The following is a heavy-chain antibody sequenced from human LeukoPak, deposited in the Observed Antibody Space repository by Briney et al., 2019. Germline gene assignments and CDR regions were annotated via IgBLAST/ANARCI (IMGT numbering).Heavy chain of an antibody. Sequence: GGSLRPSCAASGFTFSGSAMHWVRQASGKGLEWVGRIRSKANSYATAYAASVKGRFTISRDDSKNTAYLQMNSLKTEDTAVYYCTSASASTVTTPPHYYYYYYMDVWGKGTTVTVSS. CDR3: TSASASTVTTPPHYYYYYYMDV. J-gene: IGHJ6*03. CDR2: IRSKANSYAT. D-gene: IGHD4-17*01. CDR1: GFTFSGSA. V-gene: IGHV3-73*01.